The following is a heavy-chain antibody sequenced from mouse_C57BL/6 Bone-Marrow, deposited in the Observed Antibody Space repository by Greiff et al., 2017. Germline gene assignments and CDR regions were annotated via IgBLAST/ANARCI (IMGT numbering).Heavy chain of an antibody. V-gene: IGHV1-81*01. Sequence: VQLQQSGAELARPGASVKLSCKASGYTFTSYGISWVKQRTGQGLEWIGEIYPRSGNTYYNEKFKGKATLTADKSSSTAYMELRSLTSEDSAVYFCARASSSGLAGFAYWGQGTLVTVSA. CDR2: IYPRSGNT. CDR1: GYTFTSYG. D-gene: IGHD3-2*02. CDR3: ARASSSGLAGFAY. J-gene: IGHJ3*01.